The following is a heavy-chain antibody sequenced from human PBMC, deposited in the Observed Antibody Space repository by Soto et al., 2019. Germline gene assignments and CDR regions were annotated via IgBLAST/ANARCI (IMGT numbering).Heavy chain of an antibody. CDR1: GFTFSSYG. V-gene: IGHV3-33*01. D-gene: IGHD5-18*01. CDR2: IWYDGSNK. J-gene: IGHJ4*02. Sequence: GGSLRLSCAASGFTFSSYGMHWVRQAPGKGLEWVAVIWYDGSNKYYADSVKGRFTISRDNSKNTLYLQMNSLRAEDTAVYYCARDLAALDTAMAVDYWGQGTLVTVSS. CDR3: ARDLAALDTAMAVDY.